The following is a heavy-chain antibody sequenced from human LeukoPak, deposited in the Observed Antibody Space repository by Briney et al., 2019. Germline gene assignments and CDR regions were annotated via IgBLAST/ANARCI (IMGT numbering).Heavy chain of an antibody. CDR2: ISAYNGNT. CDR1: GYTFTNYG. J-gene: IGHJ6*03. D-gene: IGHD4-17*01. V-gene: IGHV1-18*01. Sequence: ASVKVSCKASGYTFTNYGISWVRQAPGQGLEWMGWISAYNGNTDYPQNLQGRVTLTTDTSTSTAYMELRSLRSDDTAVYYCARDTYTTVTAMDVWGKGTTVIVSS. CDR3: ARDTYTTVTAMDV.